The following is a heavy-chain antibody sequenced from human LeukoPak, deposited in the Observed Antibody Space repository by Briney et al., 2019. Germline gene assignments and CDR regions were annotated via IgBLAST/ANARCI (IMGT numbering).Heavy chain of an antibody. V-gene: IGHV4-34*01. D-gene: IGHD3-10*01. CDR2: INPSGRI. CDR1: GGSFSGYY. J-gene: IGHJ5*02. Sequence: PSETLSLTCAVYGGSFSGYYWTWIRQAPGKGLEWIGEINPSGRISYNPSLKSRLTISVDASKNQFSLKLSSVTAADTAVYYCARHAPHYYGSGSYSGWFDPWGQGTLVTVSS. CDR3: ARHAPHYYGSGSYSGWFDP.